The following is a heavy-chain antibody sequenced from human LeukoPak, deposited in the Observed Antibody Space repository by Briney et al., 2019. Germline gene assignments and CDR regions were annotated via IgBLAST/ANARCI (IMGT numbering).Heavy chain of an antibody. J-gene: IGHJ4*02. Sequence: GGSLRLSCAASGFTFSSYGMHWVRQAPGKGLEWVAVISYDGSNKYYADSVKGRFTISRDNSKNTLYLQMNSLRAEDTAVYYCAKAMIVVVIDYWGQGTLVTVSS. CDR1: GFTFSSYG. CDR3: AKAMIVVVIDY. CDR2: ISYDGSNK. V-gene: IGHV3-30*18. D-gene: IGHD3-22*01.